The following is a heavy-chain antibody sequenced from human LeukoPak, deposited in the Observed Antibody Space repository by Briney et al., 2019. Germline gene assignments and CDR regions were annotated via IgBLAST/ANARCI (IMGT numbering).Heavy chain of an antibody. Sequence: SETLSLTCIVSGGSISSDYWIWIRQPPGKGLEWIGNVFHTGNTNYSPSLRSRVTISVDTSKNQFSLKLSSVTAADTAVYCCARVYPGRPYWGQGTLVTVSS. CDR1: GGSISSDY. J-gene: IGHJ4*02. V-gene: IGHV4-59*01. CDR3: ARVYPGRPY. D-gene: IGHD2/OR15-2a*01. CDR2: VFHTGNT.